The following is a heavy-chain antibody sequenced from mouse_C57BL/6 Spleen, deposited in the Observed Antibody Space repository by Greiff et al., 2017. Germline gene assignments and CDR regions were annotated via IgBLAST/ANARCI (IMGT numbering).Heavy chain of an antibody. J-gene: IGHJ3*01. D-gene: IGHD2-2*01. CDR1: GYTFTDYE. Sequence: QVQLQQSGAELVRPGASVTLSCKASGYTFTDYEMHWVKQTPVHGLEWIGAIDPATGGTAYNQKFKGKAILTADKSSSTAYMELRSRTSEDSAVYYCARRGYFAYWGQGTLVTVSA. V-gene: IGHV1-15*01. CDR2: IDPATGGT. CDR3: ARRGYFAY.